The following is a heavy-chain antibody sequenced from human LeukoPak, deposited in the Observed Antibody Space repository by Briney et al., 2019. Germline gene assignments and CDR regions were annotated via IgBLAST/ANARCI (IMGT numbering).Heavy chain of an antibody. CDR2: IKQDGSEK. CDR1: GFTFSSYW. CDR3: ARGRYCSSSSCSAHFDY. V-gene: IGHV3-7*01. D-gene: IGHD2-2*01. J-gene: IGHJ4*02. Sequence: GGSLRLSCAASGFTFSSYWMSWVRQAPGKGLEWVANIKQDGSEKYYVDSVKGRFTISRDNAKNSLYLQTNSLRAEDTAAYYCARGRYCSSSSCSAHFDYWGQGTLVTVSS.